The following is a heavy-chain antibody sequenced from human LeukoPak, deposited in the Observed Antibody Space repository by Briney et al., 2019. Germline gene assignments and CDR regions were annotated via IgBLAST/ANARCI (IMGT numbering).Heavy chain of an antibody. CDR2: ISGSGDST. D-gene: IGHD3-3*01. CDR3: AKATVLRFLEWLLPPDY. V-gene: IGHV3-23*01. CDR1: GFTFSSYA. J-gene: IGHJ4*02. Sequence: GGPLRLSCAASGFTFSSYAMIWVRQAPGKGLEWVSAISGSGDSTYYADSVKGRFTISRDNSKNTLYLQMNSLRAEDTAVYYCAKATVLRFLEWLLPPDYWGQGTLVTVSS.